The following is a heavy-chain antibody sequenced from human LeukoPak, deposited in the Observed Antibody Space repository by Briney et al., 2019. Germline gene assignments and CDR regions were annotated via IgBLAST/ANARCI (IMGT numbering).Heavy chain of an antibody. D-gene: IGHD3-22*01. V-gene: IGHV4-4*07. CDR3: ARQAYDTGYDAFDI. J-gene: IGHJ3*02. Sequence: SETLSLTCTVSGGSISNYYWSWIRQPAGKGLEWIGRIYSSGSTNYNPSLKSLVTMSVDTSKNQFSLKLSSVTAADTAVYYCARQAYDTGYDAFDIWGQGTIVTVSS. CDR1: GGSISNYY. CDR2: IYSSGST.